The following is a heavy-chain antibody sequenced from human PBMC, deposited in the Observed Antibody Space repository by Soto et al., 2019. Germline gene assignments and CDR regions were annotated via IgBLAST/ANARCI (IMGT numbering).Heavy chain of an antibody. CDR1: RDSIGTTHSY. CDR2: IHYSGSN. V-gene: IGHV4-39*01. Sequence: SGTLSLTCTLSRDSIGTTHSYWAWIRQSPGKGLEWIGNIHYSGSNYYMPSLRSRVTLSVDTSKNQFSLRMTSVTAEDTAVYDCARHEGNGNVWNLDSWGKGILVT. CDR3: ARHEGNGNVWNLDS. D-gene: IGHD1-1*01. J-gene: IGHJ4*02.